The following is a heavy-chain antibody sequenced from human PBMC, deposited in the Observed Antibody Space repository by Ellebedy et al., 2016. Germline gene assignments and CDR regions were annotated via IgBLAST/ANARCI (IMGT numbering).Heavy chain of an antibody. CDR2: IRSKGDGGTA. Sequence: GESLKISCTASGFTFSNAWMSWVRQAPGKGLEWVGRIRSKGDGGTADYAAPVKGRFSISRDDSKTTVYLQMNSLKTEDTAVYYCIWHHLVIGWFDPWGQGTLVTVSS. CDR1: GFTFSNAW. V-gene: IGHV3-15*01. J-gene: IGHJ5*02. CDR3: IWHHLVIGWFDP. D-gene: IGHD6-13*01.